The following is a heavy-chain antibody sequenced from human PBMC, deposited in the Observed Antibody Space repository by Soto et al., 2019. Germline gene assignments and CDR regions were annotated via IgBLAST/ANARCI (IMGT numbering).Heavy chain of an antibody. CDR1: GGSISSYY. J-gene: IGHJ4*02. CDR2: IHYSGST. CDR3: ARSWGYYFDY. V-gene: IGHV4-59*01. D-gene: IGHD3-16*01. Sequence: QVQLQESGPGLVKPSETLSLTCTVSGGSISSYYWSWIRQPPGKGLEWIGYIHYSGSTNYNPSLKGRVTISVDTSKNQFSLKLSSVTAADTAVYYCARSWGYYFDYWGQGTLVTVSS.